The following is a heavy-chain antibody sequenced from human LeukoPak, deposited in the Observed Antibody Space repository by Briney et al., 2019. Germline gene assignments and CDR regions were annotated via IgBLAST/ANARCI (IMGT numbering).Heavy chain of an antibody. CDR1: GFTFSSYW. J-gene: IGHJ6*03. CDR2: IKQDGSEK. D-gene: IGHD5-18*01. Sequence: PGGSLRLSCAASGFTFSSYWMSWVRQAPGKGLEWVANIKQDGSEKYYVDSVKGRFTISRDNAKNSLYLQTNSLRAEDTAVYYCAKDQKRGYSYGYLFYYYYMDVWGKGTTVTISS. CDR3: AKDQKRGYSYGYLFYYYYMDV. V-gene: IGHV3-7*01.